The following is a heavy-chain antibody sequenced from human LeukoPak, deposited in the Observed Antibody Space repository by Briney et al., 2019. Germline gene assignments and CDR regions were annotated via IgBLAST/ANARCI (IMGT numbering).Heavy chain of an antibody. CDR1: GFNFANHA. CDR2: ISGGGDIT. D-gene: IGHD2-21*02. V-gene: IGHV3-23*01. Sequence: GGSLRLSCAASGFNFANHAMSWVRRTAGKGLEWVSAISGGGDITYYADSVKGRFTISRDNSKDTLFLHMHSLRPGDTAVYYCVREDTPATANYWGQGTLVTISS. J-gene: IGHJ4*02. CDR3: VREDTPATANY.